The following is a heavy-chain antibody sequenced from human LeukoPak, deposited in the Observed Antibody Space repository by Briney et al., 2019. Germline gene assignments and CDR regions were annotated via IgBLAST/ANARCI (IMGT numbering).Heavy chain of an antibody. D-gene: IGHD2-15*01. Sequence: SETLSLTCAVYGGSFSGYYWSWIRQPPGKGLEWIGEINHSGSTNYNPSLKSRVTISVDTSKNQLSLKLSSVTAADTAVYYCARSGYCSGGSCYLDYWGQGTLVTVSS. J-gene: IGHJ4*02. CDR1: GGSFSGYY. CDR2: INHSGST. CDR3: ARSGYCSGGSCYLDY. V-gene: IGHV4-34*01.